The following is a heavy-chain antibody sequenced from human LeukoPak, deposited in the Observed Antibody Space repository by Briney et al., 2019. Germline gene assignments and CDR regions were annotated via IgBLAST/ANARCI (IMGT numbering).Heavy chain of an antibody. Sequence: SETLSLTCTVSGGSISSSSYYWGWIRQPAGKGLEWIGSIYSSGSTYYNPSLKSRVTISVDTTKNLFSLRLRSVTAADTAVYFCARGRVSSSTWYSTYYYYFYMDVWGKGTTVTVSS. CDR3: ARGRVSSSTWYSTYYYYFYMDV. V-gene: IGHV4-39*07. CDR2: IYSSGST. J-gene: IGHJ6*03. CDR1: GGSISSSSYY. D-gene: IGHD1-1*01.